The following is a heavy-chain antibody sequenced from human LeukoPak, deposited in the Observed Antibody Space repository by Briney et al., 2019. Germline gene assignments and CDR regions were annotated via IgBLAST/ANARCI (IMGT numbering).Heavy chain of an antibody. V-gene: IGHV4-31*03. CDR3: AREPTSRDGYKSYGMDV. J-gene: IGHJ6*02. Sequence: SETLSLTCTVSGGSISSGGYYWSWIRQHPGKGLEWIGYIYYSESTYYNPSLKSRVTISVDTSKNQFSLKLSSVTAADTAVYYCAREPTSRDGYKSYGMDVWGQGTTVTVSS. CDR2: IYYSEST. D-gene: IGHD5-24*01. CDR1: GGSISSGGYY.